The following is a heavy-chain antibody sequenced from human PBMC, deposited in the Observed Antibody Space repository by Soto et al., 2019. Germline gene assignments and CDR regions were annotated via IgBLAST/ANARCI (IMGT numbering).Heavy chain of an antibody. D-gene: IGHD3-3*01. CDR1: GYTFTSYG. V-gene: IGHV1-18*01. J-gene: IGHJ4*02. CDR2: ISAYNGNT. Sequence: ASVKVSCKASGYTFTSYGISWVRQAPGQGLEWMGWISAYNGNTNYAQKLQGRVTMTTDTSTSTAYMELSSLRSEDTAVYYCAAADYDFWSGYFPFDYWGQGTLVTVSS. CDR3: AAADYDFWSGYFPFDY.